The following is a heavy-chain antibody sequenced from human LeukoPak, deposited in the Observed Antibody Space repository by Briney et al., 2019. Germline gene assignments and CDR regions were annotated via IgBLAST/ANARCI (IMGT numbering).Heavy chain of an antibody. J-gene: IGHJ6*02. V-gene: IGHV3-48*01. Sequence: GGSLRLSCAASGITFSSYSMNWVRQAPGKGLEWVSYLSSDNYTIYYADSVKGRFTISRDNAKNSLYLQMNSLRAEDTALYYCAKDICRNSASIYYYGMDVWGQGTTVTVSS. D-gene: IGHD4-4*01. CDR1: GITFSSYS. CDR2: LSSDNYTI. CDR3: AKDICRNSASIYYYGMDV.